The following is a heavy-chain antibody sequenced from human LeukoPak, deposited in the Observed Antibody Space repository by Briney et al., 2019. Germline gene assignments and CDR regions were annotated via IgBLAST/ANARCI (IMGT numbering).Heavy chain of an antibody. CDR2: IKQDGSIQ. Sequence: PGGSLRLSCAASGFSFSSYSMNWVRQAPGKGLEWVANIKQDGSIQHYGDSVKGRFTISRDNAKNSLYLQMNNLRAEDTALYYCATSYDSGGCDWGQGTLVTVSS. V-gene: IGHV3-7*01. CDR1: GFSFSSYS. J-gene: IGHJ4*02. D-gene: IGHD3-22*01. CDR3: ATSYDSGGCD.